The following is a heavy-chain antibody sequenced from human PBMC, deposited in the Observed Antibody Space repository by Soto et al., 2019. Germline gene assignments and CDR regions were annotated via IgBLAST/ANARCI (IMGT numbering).Heavy chain of an antibody. Sequence: GSLRLSCAASGFTFSSYAMHWVRQAPGKGLEWVAVISYDGSNKYYADSVKGRFTISRDNSKNTLYLQMNSLRAEDTAVYYCARVPYDFWGQGTLVTVSS. CDR3: ARVPYDF. D-gene: IGHD3-3*01. J-gene: IGHJ4*02. CDR1: GFTFSSYA. V-gene: IGHV3-30-3*01. CDR2: ISYDGSNK.